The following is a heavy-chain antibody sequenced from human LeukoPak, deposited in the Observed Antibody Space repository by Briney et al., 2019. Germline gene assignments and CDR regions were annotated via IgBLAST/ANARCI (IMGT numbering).Heavy chain of an antibody. J-gene: IGHJ4*02. D-gene: IGHD4-23*01. V-gene: IGHV3-74*01. Sequence: PGGSLRLSCAASGFTFSNSWMHWVRHTPGKGLVWVSRINTDGSSTSYADSVKGRFTISRDNAENTLYLQVNSLRAEDTAVYYCTRGNGGNSPFDYWGQGTLVTVSS. CDR2: INTDGSST. CDR1: GFTFSNSW. CDR3: TRGNGGNSPFDY.